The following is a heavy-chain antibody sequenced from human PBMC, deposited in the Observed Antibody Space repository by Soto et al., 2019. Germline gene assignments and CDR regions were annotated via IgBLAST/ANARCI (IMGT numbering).Heavy chain of an antibody. CDR1: GFTFSSYA. CDR2: ISGSGGST. V-gene: IGHV3-23*01. J-gene: IGHJ6*03. Sequence: EVQLLESGGGLVQPGGSLRLSCAASGFTFSSYAMSWVRQAPGKGLEWVSAISGSGGSTYYADSVKGRFTISRDNSKNPLYLQMNSLRAEDTAVYYCAKVPQGFYYYMDVWGKGTTVTVSS. CDR3: AKVPQGFYYYMDV.